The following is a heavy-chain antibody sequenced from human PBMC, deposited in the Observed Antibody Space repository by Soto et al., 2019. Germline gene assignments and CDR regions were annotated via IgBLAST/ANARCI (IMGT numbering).Heavy chain of an antibody. CDR2: ISGSGGTT. J-gene: IGHJ4*02. CDR1: GFTFSSYA. CDR3: AKGGKMATFDY. V-gene: IGHV3-23*01. Sequence: GGSLRLSCEVSGFTFSSYAMSWVRQAPGKGLEWVSGISGSGGTTYYTDSVKGRFTISRDNSKNTLYLQMNSLRAEDTAVYYCAKGGKMATFDYWGQGTLVTVSS. D-gene: IGHD5-12*01.